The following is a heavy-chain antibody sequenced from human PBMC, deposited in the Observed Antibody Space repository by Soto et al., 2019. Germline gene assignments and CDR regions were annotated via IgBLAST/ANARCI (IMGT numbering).Heavy chain of an antibody. J-gene: IGHJ4*02. CDR3: ATSGGGWYLY. Sequence: ASVKVSFKASGYTFTRSGISWVRQAPGQGPEWMGWISSYNGDTNYAQTFQGRVTMTTDTSTSTAYMELRSLRSDDTAVYYCATSGGGWYLYWGQGTLVTVSS. CDR1: GYTFTRSG. CDR2: ISSYNGDT. D-gene: IGHD6-19*01. V-gene: IGHV1-18*01.